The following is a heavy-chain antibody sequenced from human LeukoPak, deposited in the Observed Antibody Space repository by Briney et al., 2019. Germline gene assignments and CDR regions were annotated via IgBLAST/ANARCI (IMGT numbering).Heavy chain of an antibody. Sequence: GGSLRLSCAASGFTFKSYGMNWVRQAPGKGLEWLSALSGTGTTIDYADSVKGRFTISRDNSKNTLYLQMNRLRAEDTAVYYCAELGITMIGGVWGKGTTVTISS. D-gene: IGHD3-10*02. CDR3: AELGITMIGGV. CDR1: GFTFKSYG. V-gene: IGHV3-23*01. CDR2: LSGTGTTI. J-gene: IGHJ6*04.